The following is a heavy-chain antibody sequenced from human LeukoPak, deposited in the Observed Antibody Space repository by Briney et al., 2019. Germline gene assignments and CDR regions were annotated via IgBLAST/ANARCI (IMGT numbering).Heavy chain of an antibody. D-gene: IGHD3-22*01. J-gene: IGHJ4*02. CDR3: AGSTYYYDSSGYALDY. V-gene: IGHV1-69*04. Sequence: SVKVSCKASGGTFSSYAISWVRQAPGQGLEWMGRIIPILGIANYAQKFQGRVTITADKSTSAAYMELSSLRSEDTAVYYCAGSTYYYDSSGYALDYWGQGTLVTVSS. CDR2: IIPILGIA. CDR1: GGTFSSYA.